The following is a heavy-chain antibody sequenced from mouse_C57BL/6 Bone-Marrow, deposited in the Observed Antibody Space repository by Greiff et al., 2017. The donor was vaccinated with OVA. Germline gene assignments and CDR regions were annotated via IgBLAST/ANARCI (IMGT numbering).Heavy chain of an antibody. Sequence: VKLMESGPGLVQPSQSLSITCTVSGFSLTSYGVHWVRQSPGKGLEWLGVIWSGGSTDYNAAFISRLSISKDNSKSQVFFKMNSLQADDTAIYYCARGYYGSSQAWFAYWGQGTLVTVSA. J-gene: IGHJ3*01. D-gene: IGHD1-1*01. CDR2: IWSGGST. V-gene: IGHV2-2*01. CDR3: ARGYYGSSQAWFAY. CDR1: GFSLTSYG.